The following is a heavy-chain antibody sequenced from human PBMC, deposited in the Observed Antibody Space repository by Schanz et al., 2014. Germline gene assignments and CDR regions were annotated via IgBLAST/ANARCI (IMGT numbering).Heavy chain of an antibody. CDR1: GGDIGNYY. V-gene: IGHV4-59*08. CDR3: AKFLYDDPS. Sequence: QVQLQESGPGLVKPSETLALTCSVSGGDIGNYYWSWIRQPRGKGLEWIGYIHQSGGTNYNPSPKSRCPILVDTPKNEFPRRLTSLTAADTAVYYCAKFLYDDPSWGQGTLVTVSS. D-gene: IGHD3-3*01. CDR2: IHQSGGT. J-gene: IGHJ5*02.